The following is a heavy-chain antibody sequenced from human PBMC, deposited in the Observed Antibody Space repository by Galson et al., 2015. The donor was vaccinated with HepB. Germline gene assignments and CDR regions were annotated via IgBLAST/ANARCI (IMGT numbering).Heavy chain of an antibody. CDR3: ACRGKGASWSLDY. Sequence: TLSLTCAVSGGSISSDSYYWIWIRQPAGKGLEWIGRIYSSDTTNYNPSLKSRVSMSFDTSKSQFSLKLTSVTAADTAVYYCACRGKGASWSLDYWGQGSLVTVSS. CDR1: GGSISSDSYY. J-gene: IGHJ4*02. D-gene: IGHD2-2*01. CDR2: IYSSDTT. V-gene: IGHV4-61*02.